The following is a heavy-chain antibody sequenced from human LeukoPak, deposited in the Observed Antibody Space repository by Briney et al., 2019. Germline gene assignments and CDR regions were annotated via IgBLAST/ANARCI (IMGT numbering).Heavy chain of an antibody. CDR1: GFTFSSYA. Sequence: PGGSLRLSCAASGFTFSSYAMSWVRRAPGKGLEWVSRISGSGGSTYYADSVKGRFTISRDNAKNTLYLQMNSLRAEDTAVYYCAKDQGGIVLVIAILDAFDIWGQGTMVTVSS. CDR3: AKDQGGIVLVIAILDAFDI. J-gene: IGHJ3*02. D-gene: IGHD2-21*01. CDR2: ISGSGGST. V-gene: IGHV3-23*01.